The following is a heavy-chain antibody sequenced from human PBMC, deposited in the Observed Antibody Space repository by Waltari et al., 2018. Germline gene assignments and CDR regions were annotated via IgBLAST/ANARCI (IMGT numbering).Heavy chain of an antibody. CDR1: DFIFSDSA. CDR2: IRTKPNSYAT. Sequence: EVQLVGSGGGLVQPGGSLKLSCLASDFIFSDSAIHWVRQSSGKGLEWVGRIRTKPNSYATAYGASVKGRFTISRDDSRNTAYLLMSGLKTEDTAVYYCATHDPLDHWGQGTLVTVSS. J-gene: IGHJ5*02. V-gene: IGHV3-73*01. CDR3: ATHDPLDH.